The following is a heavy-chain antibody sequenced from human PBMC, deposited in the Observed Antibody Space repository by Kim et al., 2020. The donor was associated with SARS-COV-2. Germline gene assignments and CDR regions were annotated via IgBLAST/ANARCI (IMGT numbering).Heavy chain of an antibody. CDR1: GFTFSSYA. V-gene: IGHV3-64*01. J-gene: IGHJ4*02. CDR2: ISSNGGST. CDR3: ATGLDYYGSGSYYNPRFDY. D-gene: IGHD3-10*01. Sequence: GGSLRLSCAASGFTFSSYAMHWVRQAPGKGLEYVSAISSNGGSTYYANSVKGRFTISRDNSKNTLYLQMGSLRAEDMAVYYCATGLDYYGSGSYYNPRFDYWAQGTLVTVSS.